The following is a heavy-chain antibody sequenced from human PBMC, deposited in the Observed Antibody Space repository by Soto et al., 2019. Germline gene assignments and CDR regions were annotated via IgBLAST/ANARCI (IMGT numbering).Heavy chain of an antibody. CDR2: IYYSGST. CDR3: ARPPGEYCSGGSCTRNDAFDI. CDR1: GGSISSYY. D-gene: IGHD2-15*01. Sequence: SETLSLTCTVSGGSISSYYWSWIRQPPGKGLEWIGYIYYSGSTNYNPSLKSRVTISVDTSKNQFSLKLSSVTAADTAVYYCARPPGEYCSGGSCTRNDAFDIWGQGTMVTVSS. V-gene: IGHV4-59*08. J-gene: IGHJ3*02.